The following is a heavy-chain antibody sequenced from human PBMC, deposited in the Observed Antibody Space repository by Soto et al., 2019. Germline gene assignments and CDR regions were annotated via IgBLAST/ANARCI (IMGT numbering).Heavy chain of an antibody. CDR1: GGSISSYY. J-gene: IGHJ4*02. D-gene: IGHD6-25*01. CDR2: IYYSGST. CDR3: ARRTTRSDIDS. Sequence: PSETLSLTCTVSGGSISSYYWSWIRQPPGKGLEWIGYIYYSGSTNYNPSLKSRVTISVDTSKNQFSLKLSSVTAADTAVYYCARRTTRSDIDSLGQGALVTVSS. V-gene: IGHV4-59*08.